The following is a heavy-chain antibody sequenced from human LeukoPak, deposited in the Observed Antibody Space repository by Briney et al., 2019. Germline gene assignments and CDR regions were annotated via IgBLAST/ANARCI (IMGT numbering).Heavy chain of an antibody. CDR2: VNSDGRST. V-gene: IGHV3-74*01. Sequence: GGSLRLSCAASGFTFSSYWMHWVRQAPGKGLVWVSHVNSDGRSTNYADSVKGRFTISRDNAKNTLYLQMNSLTAEDTAVYYCARGYDFWRKVIWGQGTMVTVSS. D-gene: IGHD3-3*01. J-gene: IGHJ3*02. CDR1: GFTFSSYW. CDR3: ARGYDFWRKVI.